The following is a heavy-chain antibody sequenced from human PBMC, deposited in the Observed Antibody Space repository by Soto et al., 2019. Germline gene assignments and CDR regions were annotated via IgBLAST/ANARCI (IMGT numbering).Heavy chain of an antibody. V-gene: IGHV3-15*01. D-gene: IGHD3-22*01. Sequence: GGSLRLSCVVYNMTFTYAWMSWVRQAPGKGLEWVGRIKATAYGGTTDYAAPVKGRFSISRDDSKNTLYLEMNSLRTEDTGTYLCNPDDNSGYYFQNWGLGTLVTVSS. CDR2: IKATAYGGTT. CDR3: NPDDNSGYYFQN. J-gene: IGHJ4*02. CDR1: NMTFTYAW.